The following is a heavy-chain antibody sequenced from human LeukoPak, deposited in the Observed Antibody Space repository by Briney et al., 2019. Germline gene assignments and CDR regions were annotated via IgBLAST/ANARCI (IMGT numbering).Heavy chain of an antibody. CDR3: ARVRGAYYYDSSGYRDRYFDL. Sequence: SETLSLTCTVSGGSISSGSYYWSWIRQPAGKGLEWIGRIYTSGSTNYNPSLKSRVTISVDTSKNQFSLKLSSVTAADTAVYYCARVRGAYYYDSSGYRDRYFDLWGRGTLVTVSS. CDR1: GGSISSGSYY. J-gene: IGHJ2*01. V-gene: IGHV4-61*02. CDR2: IYTSGST. D-gene: IGHD3-22*01.